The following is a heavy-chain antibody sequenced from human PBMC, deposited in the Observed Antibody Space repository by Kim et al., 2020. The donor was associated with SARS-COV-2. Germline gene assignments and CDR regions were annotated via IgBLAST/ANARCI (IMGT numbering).Heavy chain of an antibody. CDR1: GSSVSSGSYY. V-gene: IGHV4-61*01. CDR3: AREVPGITGVWYFDY. Sequence: SETLSLTCTVSGSSVSSGSYYWSWIRQPPGKGLEWIGYIYYSGSTNYNPSLKSRVTISVDTSKNQFSLKLSSVTAADTAVYYCAREVPGITGVWYFDYWG. D-gene: IGHD7-27*01. J-gene: IGHJ4*01. CDR2: IYYSGST.